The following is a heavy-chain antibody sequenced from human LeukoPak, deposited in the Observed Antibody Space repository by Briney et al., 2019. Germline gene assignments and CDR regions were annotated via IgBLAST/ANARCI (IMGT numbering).Heavy chain of an antibody. CDR1: GFTFSSYG. V-gene: IGHV3-48*04. CDR2: ISSSGSTI. CDR3: YSSGYLTGAFDI. Sequence: GGSLRLSCAASGFTFSSYGMHWVRQAPGKGLEWVSYISSSGSTIYYADSVKGRFTISRDNAKNSLYLQMNSLRAEDTAVYYCYSSGYLTGAFDIWGQGTMVTVSS. D-gene: IGHD6-19*01. J-gene: IGHJ3*02.